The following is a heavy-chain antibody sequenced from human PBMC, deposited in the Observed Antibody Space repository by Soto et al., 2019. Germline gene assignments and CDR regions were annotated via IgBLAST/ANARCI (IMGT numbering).Heavy chain of an antibody. D-gene: IGHD3-10*01. Sequence: SETLSLTCTASGYSISSGYYWSWIRQTPGKGLEWIGSISHSGTSFYNPSLRSRVTISMDTSNNHFSLKLNCLTATDTPVYYSAIASGRHSGLGQWSGTWGQGTLVTASS. CDR2: ISHSGTS. CDR1: GYSISSGYY. J-gene: IGHJ5*02. CDR3: AIASGRHSGLGQWSGT. V-gene: IGHV4-38-2*02.